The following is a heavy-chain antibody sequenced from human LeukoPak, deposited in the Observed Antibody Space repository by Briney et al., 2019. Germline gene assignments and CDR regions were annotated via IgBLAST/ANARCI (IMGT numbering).Heavy chain of an antibody. CDR1: GGSISSGGYS. J-gene: IGHJ5*02. CDR2: IYHSGST. V-gene: IGHV4-30-2*01. CDR3: ARALRGDWFDP. Sequence: EPSKTLSLTCAVSGGSISSGGYSWSWIRQPPGKGLEWIGYIYHSGSTYYNPSLKSRVTISVDRSKNQFSLKLSSVTAADTAVYYCARALRGDWFDPWGQGTLVTVSS.